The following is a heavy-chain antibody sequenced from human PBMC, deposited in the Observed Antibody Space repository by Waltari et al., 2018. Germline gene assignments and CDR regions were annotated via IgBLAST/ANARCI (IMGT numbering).Heavy chain of an antibody. CDR3: AKDPDFDI. CDR2: ISYDGSNK. Sequence: QVQLVESGGGVVQPGRSLRLSCAASGCTFRSYGMDWVRQAPGKGLQWVAVISYDGSNKYYADSVKGRFTISRDNSKNTLYLQMNSLRAEDTAVYYCAKDPDFDIWGQGTMVTVSS. J-gene: IGHJ3*02. CDR1: GCTFRSYG. V-gene: IGHV3-30*18.